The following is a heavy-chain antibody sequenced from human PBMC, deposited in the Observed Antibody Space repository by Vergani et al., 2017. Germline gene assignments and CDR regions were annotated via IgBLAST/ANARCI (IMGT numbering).Heavy chain of an antibody. J-gene: IGHJ4*02. CDR3: ARGGRIAVAGTRDFDY. D-gene: IGHD6-19*01. Sequence: QVQLVQSGAEVKKPGASVKVSCKASGYTFTSYGISWVRQAPGQGLEWMGGISAYNGNTNYAQKLQGRVNMTTDKSTSTAYMELRSLRSDDTAVYYCARGGRIAVAGTRDFDYWGQGTLVTVSS. V-gene: IGHV1-18*04. CDR1: GYTFTSYG. CDR2: ISAYNGNT.